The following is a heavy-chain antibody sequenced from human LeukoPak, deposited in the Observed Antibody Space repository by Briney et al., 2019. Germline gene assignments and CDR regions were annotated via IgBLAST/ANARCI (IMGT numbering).Heavy chain of an antibody. J-gene: IGHJ5*02. V-gene: IGHV1-46*01. CDR2: INPSGGST. CDR3: ARRLGVVPAAVNWFDP. CDR1: GYTFTSYY. Sequence: GASVKVSCKASGYTFTSYYMHWVRQAPGQGLEWMGIINPSGGSTSYAQKFQGRVTMTRDTSTSTVYMELRSLRSDDTAVYYCARRLGVVPAAVNWFDPWGQGTLVTVSS. D-gene: IGHD2-2*01.